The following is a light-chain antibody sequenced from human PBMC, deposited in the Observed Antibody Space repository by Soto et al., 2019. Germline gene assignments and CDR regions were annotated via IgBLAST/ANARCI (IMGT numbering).Light chain of an antibody. J-gene: IGKJ2*01. CDR3: QQYGRSPFT. CDR2: GAS. CDR1: QSMTYNV. Sequence: EIVLTQSPYTLSSSPGARVTLSCLASQSMTYNVLAWFQQKHGLAPRLLIHGASTKASGVPDRFTGGGSGTAFVLTISRVGPEDFAVYYCQQYGRSPFTCGQGTKLQIK. V-gene: IGKV3-20*01.